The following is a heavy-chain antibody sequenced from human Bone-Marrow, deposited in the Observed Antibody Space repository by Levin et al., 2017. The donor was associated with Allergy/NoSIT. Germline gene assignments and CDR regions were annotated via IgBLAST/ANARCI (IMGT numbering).Heavy chain of an antibody. D-gene: IGHD4-17*01. CDR2: MTYDGSEK. Sequence: GESLKISCVASGFTFSNYGMYWVRQAPGKGLEWVAVMTYDGSEKYYADSVKGRFTVSRDNSKNTLDLQMNSLRAEDTAVYYCAKDLSHGDFRGCLDVWGQGTMVTVSS. CDR1: GFTFSNYG. CDR3: AKDLSHGDFRGCLDV. J-gene: IGHJ3*01. V-gene: IGHV3-30*18.